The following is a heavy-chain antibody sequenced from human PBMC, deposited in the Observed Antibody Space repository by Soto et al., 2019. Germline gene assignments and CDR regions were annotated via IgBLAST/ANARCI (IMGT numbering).Heavy chain of an antibody. V-gene: IGHV3-30*18. J-gene: IGHJ4*02. CDR2: ISYDGSNK. CDR3: AKDMSGIFGVVILMDPSCPDY. Sequence: GGSLRLSCAASGFTFSSYGMHWVRQAPGKGLEWVAVISYDGSNKYYADSVKGRFTISRDNSKNTLYLQMNSLRAEDTAVYYCAKDMSGIFGVVILMDPSCPDYWGQGTLVTVSS. CDR1: GFTFSSYG. D-gene: IGHD3-3*01.